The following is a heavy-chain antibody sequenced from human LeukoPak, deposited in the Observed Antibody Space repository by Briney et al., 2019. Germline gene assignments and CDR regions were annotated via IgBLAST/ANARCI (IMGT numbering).Heavy chain of an antibody. J-gene: IGHJ3*02. CDR2: IYYSGST. CDR3: VRRSRDVTTGAFDI. Sequence: SETLSLTCTVSGASISSSGYYWVWIRQPPGKGLEWIGTIYYSGSTYYNPSLKSRVTTSVDTSKNQLSLKLRSVTAADTAVFYCVRRSRDVTTGAFDIWGQGTMVTVSS. V-gene: IGHV4-39*01. CDR1: GASISSSGYY. D-gene: IGHD5-24*01.